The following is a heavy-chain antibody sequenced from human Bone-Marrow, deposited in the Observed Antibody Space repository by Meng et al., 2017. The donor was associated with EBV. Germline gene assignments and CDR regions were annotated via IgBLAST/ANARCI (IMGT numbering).Heavy chain of an antibody. Sequence: QVQLGKSGPGLVRPSGTLSLTCAVSRGFITSGDWGSWVRQSPGKGLEWIGEIHHSGGTSYNPSLKSRVTISLDMSKDQFSLRLSSVTAADTAVYYCARAGYHRPASEYWGQGTLVTVSS. CDR1: RGFITSGDW. CDR2: IHHSGGT. CDR3: ARAGYHRPASEY. V-gene: IGHV4-4*02. D-gene: IGHD2-15*01. J-gene: IGHJ4*02.